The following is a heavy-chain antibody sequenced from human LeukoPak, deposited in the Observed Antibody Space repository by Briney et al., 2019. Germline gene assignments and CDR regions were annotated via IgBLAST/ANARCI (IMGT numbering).Heavy chain of an antibody. J-gene: IGHJ3*02. V-gene: IGHV3-53*01. Sequence: GGSLRLSCAASGFTVSNTYMSWVRQAPGKGLEWVSVIYSSGGTFYSESVKGRFTISRDYSKNTLYLQMNSLRVDDTAVYYCAKDPNGDYVGTFDMWGQGTMVTVSS. D-gene: IGHD4-17*01. CDR3: AKDPNGDYVGTFDM. CDR2: IYSSGGT. CDR1: GFTVSNTY.